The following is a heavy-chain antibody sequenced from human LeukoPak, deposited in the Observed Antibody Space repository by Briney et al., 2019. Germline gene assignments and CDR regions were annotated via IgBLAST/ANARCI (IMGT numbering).Heavy chain of an antibody. J-gene: IGHJ4*02. CDR2: IYHSGST. D-gene: IGHD6-19*01. Sequence: SETLSLTCAVYGGSFSGYYWSWIRQPPGKGLEWIGSIYHSGSTYYNPSLKSRVTISVDTSKNQFSLKLSSVTAADTAVYYCALNRYSSGYYYFDYWGQGTLVTVSS. CDR3: ALNRYSSGYYYFDY. V-gene: IGHV4-34*01. CDR1: GGSFSGYY.